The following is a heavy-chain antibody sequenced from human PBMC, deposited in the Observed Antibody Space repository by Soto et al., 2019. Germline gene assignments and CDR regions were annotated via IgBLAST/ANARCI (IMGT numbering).Heavy chain of an antibody. D-gene: IGHD6-19*01. Sequence: ASVKVSCKASGYTFTSYDINWVRQATGQGLEWMGWMNPNSGNTGYAQKLQGRVTMTRNTSISTAYMELSSLRSEDTALYYCAKARSPGYSSGWPNVAFDFWGQGTMVTVSS. J-gene: IGHJ3*01. V-gene: IGHV1-8*01. CDR1: GYTFTSYD. CDR3: AKARSPGYSSGWPNVAFDF. CDR2: MNPNSGNT.